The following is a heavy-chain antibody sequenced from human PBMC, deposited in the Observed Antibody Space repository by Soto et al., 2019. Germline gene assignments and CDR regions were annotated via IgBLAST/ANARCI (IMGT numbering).Heavy chain of an antibody. CDR1: GFTFSAYG. Sequence: QVQLVESGGGVVQPGRSLRLSCAGSGFTFSAYGMDWVRQAPGKGLEWVAVISYDGSNKYYADSVKGRFTISRDNSKNTLYLKMNSLRAEDTAVYYCAKARMGAGVRGYFDYWGQGTLVTVSS. D-gene: IGHD3-10*01. CDR2: ISYDGSNK. J-gene: IGHJ4*02. CDR3: AKARMGAGVRGYFDY. V-gene: IGHV3-30*18.